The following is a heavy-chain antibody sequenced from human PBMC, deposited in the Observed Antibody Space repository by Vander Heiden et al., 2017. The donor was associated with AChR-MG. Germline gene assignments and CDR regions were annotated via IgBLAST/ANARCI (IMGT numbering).Heavy chain of an antibody. CDR1: GGTFSSYT. V-gene: IGHV1-69*02. CDR2: IIPILGIA. CDR3: ARGRGYCSGGSCAGGEDQYYGMDV. Sequence: QVQLVQSGAEVKKPGSSVKVSCKASGGTFSSYTISWVRQAPGQGLEWMGRIIPILGIANYAPKFQGRVPMTADKSTSTAYMELSSLRAEDTAVYYCARGRGYCSGGSCAGGEDQYYGMDVWGQGTTVTVSS. D-gene: IGHD2-15*01. J-gene: IGHJ6*02.